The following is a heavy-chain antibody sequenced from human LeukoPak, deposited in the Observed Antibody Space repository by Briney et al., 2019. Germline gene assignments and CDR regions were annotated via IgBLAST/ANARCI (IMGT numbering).Heavy chain of an antibody. V-gene: IGHV4-31*03. J-gene: IGHJ4*02. Sequence: SETLSLTCTVSGGSISSGGYYWSWIRQHPGKGPEWIGYIYYSGSTYYNPSLKSRVTISVDTSKNQFSLKLSSVTAADTAVYYCARFEVVAAYFDYWGQGTLVTVSS. CDR2: IYYSGST. D-gene: IGHD2-15*01. CDR3: ARFEVVAAYFDY. CDR1: GGSISSGGYY.